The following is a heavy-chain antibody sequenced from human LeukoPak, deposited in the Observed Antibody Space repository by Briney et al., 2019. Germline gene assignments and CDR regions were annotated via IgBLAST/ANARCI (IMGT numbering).Heavy chain of an antibody. D-gene: IGHD1-26*01. Sequence: GGSLRLSCAASGFTFSSYAMSWVRQAPGKGLECVSAISGSGGSTYYADSVKGRFTISRDNSKNTLYLQMNSLRAEDTAVYYCAKDHGSGSQIGWGQGTLVTVSS. V-gene: IGHV3-23*01. CDR3: AKDHGSGSQIG. CDR1: GFTFSSYA. CDR2: ISGSGGST. J-gene: IGHJ4*02.